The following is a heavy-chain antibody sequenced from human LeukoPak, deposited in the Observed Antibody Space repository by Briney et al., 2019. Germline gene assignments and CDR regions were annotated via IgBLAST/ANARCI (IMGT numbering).Heavy chain of an antibody. J-gene: IGHJ4*02. V-gene: IGHV4-59*01. CDR3: ARIAAAGSFDY. CDR1: GGSISSYY. D-gene: IGHD6-13*01. CDR2: IYYSGST. Sequence: PSETLSLTCTVSGGSISSYYWSWIRQPPGKGLEWIGYIYYSGSTNYNPSLKSRVTISVDTSKNRFSLKLSSVTAADTAVYYCARIAAAGSFDYWGQGTLVTVSS.